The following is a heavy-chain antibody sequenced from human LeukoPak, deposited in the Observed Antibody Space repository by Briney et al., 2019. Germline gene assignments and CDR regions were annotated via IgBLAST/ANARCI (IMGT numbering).Heavy chain of an antibody. CDR3: ARDSDYGGSFDI. J-gene: IGHJ3*02. CDR2: ISSGSDTI. Sequence: GGSLRLSCAASGFTFNNYDMNWIRQAPGRGLEWVSYISSGSDTIYYADSVRGRFTISRDNAKNSLYLQMHSLRAEDTAVYYCARDSDYGGSFDIWGQGTMVTVS. D-gene: IGHD3-16*01. V-gene: IGHV3-48*04. CDR1: GFTFNNYD.